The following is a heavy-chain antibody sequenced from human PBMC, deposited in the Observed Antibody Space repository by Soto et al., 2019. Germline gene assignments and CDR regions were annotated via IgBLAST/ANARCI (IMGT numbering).Heavy chain of an antibody. CDR1: GFKFDDYM. CDR2: ISWDGDFL. Sequence: EVLLVESGGGVVQPGGSLRLSCEASGFKFDDYMMHWVRQAPGKGLEWIYRISWDGDFLDYADSIKGRFTVSRDNSKNSLYLHMNSLKTEDTAFYYCAKEGNGGSSLDHWGQGTLVTVSS. D-gene: IGHD1-26*01. CDR3: AKEGNGGSSLDH. J-gene: IGHJ4*02. V-gene: IGHV3-43*01.